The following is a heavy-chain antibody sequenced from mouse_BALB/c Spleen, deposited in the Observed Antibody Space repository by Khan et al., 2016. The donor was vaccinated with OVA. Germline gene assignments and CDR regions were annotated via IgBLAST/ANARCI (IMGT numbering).Heavy chain of an antibody. Sequence: VELVESGPELVRPGVSVKISCKGSGYTFTDYGMHWVRQSPAKSLEWIGVITTYSGDTNYNQKFKGKATMTVDKSSSTAYMELARLTSEDAAIDYCARLTQRFDYWGQGTSVTVAS. CDR3: ARLTQRFDY. J-gene: IGHJ4*01. V-gene: IGHV1S137*01. CDR1: GYTFTDYG. CDR2: ITTYSGDT.